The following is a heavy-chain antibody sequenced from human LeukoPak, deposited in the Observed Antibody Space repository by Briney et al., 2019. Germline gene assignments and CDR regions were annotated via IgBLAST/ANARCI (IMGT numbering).Heavy chain of an antibody. V-gene: IGHV3-11*04. CDR2: ISSSGSTI. D-gene: IGHD3-9*01. CDR3: ARDGPHYDILTGYSHYYYMDV. CDR1: GFTFSDYY. Sequence: PGGSLRLSCAASGFTFSDYYMSWIRQAPGKGLEWVSYISSSGSTIYYADSVKGRFTISRDNSKNTLYLQMGSLRAEDMAVYYCARDGPHYDILTGYSHYYYMDVWGKGTTVTVSS. J-gene: IGHJ6*03.